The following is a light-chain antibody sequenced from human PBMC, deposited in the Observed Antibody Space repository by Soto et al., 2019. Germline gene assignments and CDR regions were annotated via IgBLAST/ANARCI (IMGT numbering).Light chain of an antibody. V-gene: IGKV4-1*01. Sequence: VRPQSPDSVAFPLDETATINCKSSQSVFSSSSSKNFLGWYQQKPGQPPKLLISWASTRQSGVLDRFSGSGSGADFTLTISSLQAEDVAVYYCQQYYSAPITFGQGTRLEIK. CDR3: QQYYSAPIT. CDR1: QSVFSSSSSKNF. J-gene: IGKJ5*01. CDR2: WAS.